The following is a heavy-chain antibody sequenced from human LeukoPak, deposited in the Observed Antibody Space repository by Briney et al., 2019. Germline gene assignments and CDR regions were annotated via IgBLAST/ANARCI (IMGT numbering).Heavy chain of an antibody. CDR1: GFTFSSYG. CDR3: ARDALRYFDCLDY. D-gene: IGHD3-9*01. J-gene: IGHJ4*02. Sequence: GGSLRLSCAASGFTFSSYGMHWVRQAPGKGLEWVADISYDGSNKYYADSVKGRFTISRDNSKNTLYLQMNSLRAEDTAVYYCARDALRYFDCLDYWGQGTLVTVSS. CDR2: ISYDGSNK. V-gene: IGHV3-30*03.